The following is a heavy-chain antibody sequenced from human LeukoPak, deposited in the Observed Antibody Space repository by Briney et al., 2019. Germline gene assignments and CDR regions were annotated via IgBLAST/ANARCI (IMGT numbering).Heavy chain of an antibody. Sequence: ASVKVSCKASGYTFTGYHLFWLRQAPGQGLEWMGWINPNSGETNCTLKFQGRVTMTRDTSISTAYMELTSLRSDDTAVYYCARDVPEYCTSTSCSDLLAYWGQGSLVTVSS. V-gene: IGHV1-2*02. J-gene: IGHJ4*02. D-gene: IGHD2-2*01. CDR3: ARDVPEYCTSTSCSDLLAY. CDR1: GYTFTGYH. CDR2: INPNSGET.